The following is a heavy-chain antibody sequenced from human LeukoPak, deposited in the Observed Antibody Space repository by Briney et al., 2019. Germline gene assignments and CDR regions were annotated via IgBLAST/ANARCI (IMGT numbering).Heavy chain of an antibody. CDR1: GGSISSGSYY. D-gene: IGHD1-26*01. V-gene: IGHV4-61*02. CDR2: IYTSGST. CDR3: ARGGYYGSFDY. J-gene: IGHJ4*02. Sequence: SQTMSLTCTVSGGSISSGSYYWSWIRQPAGKGLEWIGRIYTSGSTNYNPSLKSRVTISVDTSKSQFSLKLSSVTAADTAVYYCARGGYYGSFDYWGQGTLVTVSS.